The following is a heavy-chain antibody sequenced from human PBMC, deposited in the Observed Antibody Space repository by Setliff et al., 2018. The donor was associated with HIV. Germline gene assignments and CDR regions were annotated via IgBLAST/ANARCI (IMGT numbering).Heavy chain of an antibody. V-gene: IGHV1-2*02. J-gene: IGHJ4*02. Sequence: ASVKVSCKAYGYTFTAYYMHWVRQAPGQGLECMGWINPNSGGTNYAQKFRGRVTMTRDTSINTAHMYLSSLRSDDTAIYFCARGTDFWSGSSNFDYWGQGTQVTVSS. CDR2: INPNSGGT. CDR3: ARGTDFWSGSSNFDY. CDR1: GYTFTAYY. D-gene: IGHD3-3*01.